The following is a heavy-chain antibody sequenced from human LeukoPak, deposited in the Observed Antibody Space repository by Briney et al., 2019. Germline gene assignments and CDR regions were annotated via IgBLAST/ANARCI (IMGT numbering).Heavy chain of an antibody. CDR1: GFTFSSYA. J-gene: IGHJ4*02. V-gene: IGHV3-23*01. D-gene: IGHD3-22*01. CDR3: AKYYYDTSGYYSAGYFDY. CDR2: ITGGGGST. Sequence: GGSLRLSCPASGFTFSSYAMSWVRQAPGKGLEWVSFITGGGGSTYYADSVKGRFTISRDNSKNTLYLQMNSLRAEDTAVYYCAKYYYDTSGYYSAGYFDYWGQGSLVTVSS.